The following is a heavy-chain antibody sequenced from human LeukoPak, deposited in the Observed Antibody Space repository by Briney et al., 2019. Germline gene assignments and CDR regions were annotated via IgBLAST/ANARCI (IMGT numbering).Heavy chain of an antibody. CDR1: GFTFSSYS. V-gene: IGHV3-21*01. Sequence: GGSLRLSCAASGFTFSSYSMNWVPKAQGRGWSGSHSLIVVIGTYYTQAQLKGRLPSSEATAKTSFIFQLNTLKPRATGSSYIYYADSVKGRFTISRDNAKNSLYLQMNSLRAEDTAVYYCARDQYCSSTSCSGGALDTWGQGTMVTVSS. J-gene: IGHJ3*02. CDR3: YYADSVKGRFTISRDNAKNSLYLQMNSLRAEDTAVYYCARDQYCSSTSCSGGALDT. D-gene: IGHD2-2*01. CDR2: LIVVIGT.